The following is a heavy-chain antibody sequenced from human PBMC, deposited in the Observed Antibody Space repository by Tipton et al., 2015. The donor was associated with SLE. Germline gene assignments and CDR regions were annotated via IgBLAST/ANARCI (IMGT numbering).Heavy chain of an antibody. CDR2: ISSNGGST. J-gene: IGHJ4*02. Sequence: SLRLSCSASGFTFSSYAMHWVRQAPGKGLEYVSAISSNGGSTYYADSVKGRFTISRDNSKNTLYLQMNSLRAEDTAVYYCAKDCSGWYYYFDYWGQGTLVTVSS. D-gene: IGHD6-19*01. CDR1: GFTFSSYA. V-gene: IGHV3-64*04. CDR3: AKDCSGWYYYFDY.